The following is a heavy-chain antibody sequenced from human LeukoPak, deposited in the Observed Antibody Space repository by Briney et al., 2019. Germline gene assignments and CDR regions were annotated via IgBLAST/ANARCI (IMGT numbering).Heavy chain of an antibody. CDR2: IRYDGSNK. J-gene: IGHJ4*02. CDR1: GFTFSSYG. Sequence: PGGSLRLSCAASGFTFSSYGMHWVRQAPGKGLEWVAFIRYDGSNKYYADSVKGRFTISRDNSKNTLYLQMNSLRAEDTAVYYCAKAPLEWLVAEYWGQGTLVTVSS. CDR3: AKAPLEWLVAEY. D-gene: IGHD3-3*01. V-gene: IGHV3-30*02.